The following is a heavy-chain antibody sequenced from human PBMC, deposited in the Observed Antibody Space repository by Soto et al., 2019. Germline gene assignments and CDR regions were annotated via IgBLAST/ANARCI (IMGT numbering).Heavy chain of an antibody. CDR2: ISSDGGGA. V-gene: IGHV3-64*01. Sequence: EVQLVESGGGLVQPGESLRLSCAASGFTFSSYGMHWVRQAPGKGLEYVSGISSDGGGAFYANSVKGRFSISRYNSKNTLYLQMGSLRPEDMAVYYCARRGGSGSYPFDYWGQGTLVTVSS. CDR3: ARRGGSGSYPFDY. D-gene: IGHD1-26*01. J-gene: IGHJ4*02. CDR1: GFTFSSYG.